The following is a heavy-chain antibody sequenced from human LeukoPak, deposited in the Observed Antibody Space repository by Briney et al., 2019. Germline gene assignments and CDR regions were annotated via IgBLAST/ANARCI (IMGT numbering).Heavy chain of an antibody. D-gene: IGHD3-10*01. J-gene: IGHJ3*02. Sequence: GGSLRPSCAASGFTVISDSMSWGRQAPGKALEWVSIIYSGGSTYYADSVKGRFTISRGNSKNTLYLQMNSLRAEDTAVYYCARNYYGSGNRAFDILGQGTMVTVSS. CDR1: GFTVISDS. CDR3: ARNYYGSGNRAFDI. V-gene: IGHV3-53*01. CDR2: IYSGGST.